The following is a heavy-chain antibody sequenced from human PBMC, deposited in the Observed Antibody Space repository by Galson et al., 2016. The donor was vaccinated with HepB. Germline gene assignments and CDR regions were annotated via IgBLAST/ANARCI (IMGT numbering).Heavy chain of an antibody. V-gene: IGHV3-43*01. Sequence: SLRLSCAASGFTFDDYTMHWVRQAPGKGLYWVSLISWDGGRTNYTDSVKGRFTISRDNRKNSLYLQMSSLTTEDTALYYCAKDVSYGDNLPSALEYWGQGTLVTVSS. CDR1: GFTFDDYT. CDR2: ISWDGGRT. CDR3: AKDVSYGDNLPSALEY. J-gene: IGHJ4*02. D-gene: IGHD4-17*01.